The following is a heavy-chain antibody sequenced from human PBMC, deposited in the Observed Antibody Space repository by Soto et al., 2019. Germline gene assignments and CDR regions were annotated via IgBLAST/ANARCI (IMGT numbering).Heavy chain of an antibody. Sequence: QEQLVQSGAEVKKPGASVKVSCKASGYTFTSYFIHWVRQAPGQGLEWLGILNPHPGVTHYAQKFQGRLTLTRDTSTSTVYMELTNLRSDDTALYYCARGGFGLDVWGPGTTVTVSS. CDR1: GYTFTSYF. J-gene: IGHJ6*02. CDR3: ARGGFGLDV. CDR2: LNPHPGVT. V-gene: IGHV1-46*01.